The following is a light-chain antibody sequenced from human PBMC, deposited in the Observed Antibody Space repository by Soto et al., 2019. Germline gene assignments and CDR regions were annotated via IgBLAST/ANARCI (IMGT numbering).Light chain of an antibody. CDR3: QHTSSTPA. CDR1: QSIRSY. J-gene: IGKJ4*01. CDR2: AAS. V-gene: IGKV1-39*01. Sequence: DMQLSKTPSSLSASVGDRVTITCRASQSIRSYLNWYQQKPGKAPKLLIYAASSLQTGVSSRFSGSGSGTDFTLTISNLQPEDFATYFCQHTSSTPAFGGGTKVDIK.